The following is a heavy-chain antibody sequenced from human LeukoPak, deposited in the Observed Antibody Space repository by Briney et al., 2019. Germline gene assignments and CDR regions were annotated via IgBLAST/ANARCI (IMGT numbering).Heavy chain of an antibody. V-gene: IGHV3-23*01. J-gene: IGHJ4*02. CDR1: GFTFSSYA. Sequence: GGSLRLSCAASGFTFSSYAMSWVRQAPGKGLEWVSAVSGSGGSASYTDSVKGRFTISRDNSENMLYLQMSSLRAEDTAVYYCAKDRYSSSWHFDYWGQGTPVTVSS. CDR3: AKDRYSSSWHFDY. D-gene: IGHD2-2*01. CDR2: VSGSGGSA.